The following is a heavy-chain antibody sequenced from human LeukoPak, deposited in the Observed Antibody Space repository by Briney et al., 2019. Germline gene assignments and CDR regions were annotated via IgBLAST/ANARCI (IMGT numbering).Heavy chain of an antibody. D-gene: IGHD6-6*01. CDR1: GFTFSSYG. Sequence: GGSLRLSCAASGFTFSSYGMHWVRQAPGKGLEWVAVIWYDGSNKYYADSVKGRFTISRDDSKNTLYLQMNSLRAEDTAVYYCAKSSGGIAARRYFDYWGLGTLVTVSS. CDR2: IWYDGSNK. J-gene: IGHJ4*02. CDR3: AKSSGGIAARRYFDY. V-gene: IGHV3-33*06.